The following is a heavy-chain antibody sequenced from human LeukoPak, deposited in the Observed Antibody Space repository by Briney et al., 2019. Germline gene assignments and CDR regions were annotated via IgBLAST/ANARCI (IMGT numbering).Heavy chain of an antibody. V-gene: IGHV1-2*02. CDR3: ARKRNYYYGMDV. J-gene: IGHJ6*02. CDR1: GYTFTGYY. D-gene: IGHD6-25*01. CDR2: INPNSGGT. Sequence: GASVKVSCKASGYTFTGYYMHWVRQAPGQGLEWMGWINPNSGGTNYAQKFQGRVTMTRDTSISTAYMELSRLGSDDTAVYYCARKRNYYYGMDVWGQGTTVTVSS.